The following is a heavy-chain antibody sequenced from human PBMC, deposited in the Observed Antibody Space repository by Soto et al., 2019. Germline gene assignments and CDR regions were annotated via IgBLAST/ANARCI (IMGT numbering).Heavy chain of an antibody. D-gene: IGHD3-22*01. CDR3: ARGAMTYYYDSSGYEEDNWFDP. CDR2: INHSGST. Sequence: SETLSLTCTVYGGSFSGYYWSWIRQPPGKGLEWIGEINHSGSTNYNPSLKSRVTISVDTSKNQFSLKLSSVTAADTAVYYCARGAMTYYYDSSGYEEDNWFDPWGQGTLVTVSS. V-gene: IGHV4-34*01. CDR1: GGSFSGYY. J-gene: IGHJ5*02.